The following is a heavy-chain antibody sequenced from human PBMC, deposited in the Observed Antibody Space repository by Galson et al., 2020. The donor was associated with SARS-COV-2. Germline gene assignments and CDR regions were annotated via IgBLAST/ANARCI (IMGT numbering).Heavy chain of an antibody. J-gene: IGHJ4*02. CDR3: AKDSHSSRSPGGGWYPEATPYYFDY. CDR1: GFTFDDYA. Sequence: PGGSLRLSCAASGFTFDDYAMHWVRQAPGKGLEWVSGISWNSGSIGYADSVKGRFTISRDNAKNSLYLQMNSLRAEDTALYYCAKDSHSSRSPGGGWYPEATPYYFDYWGQGTLVTVSS. CDR2: ISWNSGSI. D-gene: IGHD6-13*01. V-gene: IGHV3-9*01.